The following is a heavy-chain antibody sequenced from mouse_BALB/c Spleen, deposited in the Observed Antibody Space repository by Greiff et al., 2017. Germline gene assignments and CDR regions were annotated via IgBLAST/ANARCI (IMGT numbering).Heavy chain of an antibody. CDR3: AIYGYDAMDY. J-gene: IGHJ4*01. CDR1: GFTFSSYT. Sequence: EVMLVESGGGLVQPGGSLKLSCAASGFTFSSYTMSWVRQTPEKRLEWVAYISNGGGSTYYPDTVKGRFTISRDTAKNTLYLQMSSLKSEDTAMYYCAIYGYDAMDYWGQGTSVTVSS. D-gene: IGHD1-2*01. CDR2: ISNGGGST. V-gene: IGHV5-12-2*01.